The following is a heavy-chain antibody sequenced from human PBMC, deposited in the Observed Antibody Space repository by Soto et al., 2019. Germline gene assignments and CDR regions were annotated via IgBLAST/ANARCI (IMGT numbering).Heavy chain of an antibody. Sequence: QVQLVQSGAEVKKPGSSVKVSCKASGGTFSSYTISWVRQAPGQGLEWMGRIIPILGIANYAQKFQGRVTITADKPTSTAYMELSSLRSEDTAVYYCARLSSSSWTKWFDPWGQGTLVTVSS. CDR1: GGTFSSYT. J-gene: IGHJ5*02. CDR3: ARLSSSSWTKWFDP. CDR2: IIPILGIA. D-gene: IGHD6-13*01. V-gene: IGHV1-69*02.